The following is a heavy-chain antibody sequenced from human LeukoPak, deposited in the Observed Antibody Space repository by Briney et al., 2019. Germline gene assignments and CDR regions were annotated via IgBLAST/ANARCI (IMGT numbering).Heavy chain of an antibody. V-gene: IGHV3-30-3*01. Sequence: GSLRLSFAASGFTFITYAMHWVRQAPGKGLEWVAVISYDGSNEYYVDSVKGRFTISRDNSKNILYLQVNSLTAEDTAVYYCARDSLKNGYNYDYFDYWGQGTLVTVSS. J-gene: IGHJ4*02. D-gene: IGHD5-24*01. CDR1: GFTFITYA. CDR3: ARDSLKNGYNYDYFDY. CDR2: ISYDGSNE.